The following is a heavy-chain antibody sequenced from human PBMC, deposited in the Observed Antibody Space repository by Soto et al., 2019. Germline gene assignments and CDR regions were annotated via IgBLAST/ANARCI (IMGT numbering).Heavy chain of an antibody. D-gene: IGHD2-15*01. Sequence: QVQLQESGPGLVKPSQTLSLTCTVSGGSISSGGYYWSWIRQHPGKGLEWIGYIYYSRSTYYNPSLKSRVTISVDTSKDQFSLKLSSVTAADTAVYYCARVRCSGGSCYFGYWGQGTLVTVSS. CDR3: ARVRCSGGSCYFGY. V-gene: IGHV4-31*03. CDR1: GGSISSGGYY. CDR2: IYYSRST. J-gene: IGHJ4*02.